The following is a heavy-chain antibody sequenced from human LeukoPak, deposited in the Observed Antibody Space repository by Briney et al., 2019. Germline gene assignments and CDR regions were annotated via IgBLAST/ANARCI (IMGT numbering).Heavy chain of an antibody. J-gene: IGHJ4*02. V-gene: IGHV4-59*01. CDR1: GGSISSYY. CDR3: ARGVYIAAAQYGY. Sequence: ASETLSLTCTVSGGSISSYYWSWIRQPPGKGLEWIGYIYYSGTTNYNPPLKSRVTISVDTSKNQFSLKLSSVTAADTAVYYCARGVYIAAAQYGYWGEGTLVTVSS. CDR2: IYYSGTT. D-gene: IGHD6-13*01.